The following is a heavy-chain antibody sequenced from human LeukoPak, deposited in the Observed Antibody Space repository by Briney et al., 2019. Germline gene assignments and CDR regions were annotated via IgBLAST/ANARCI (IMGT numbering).Heavy chain of an antibody. D-gene: IGHD3-3*01. V-gene: IGHV3-23*01. CDR1: GFSFSSYA. CDR3: AKDLWKADY. Sequence: GGSLRLSCAASGFSFSSYAMSWVRQAPGKGLEWVSAIGGDAVSTYYADSVKGRFSISRDNSKNTLYLQMNSLRADDTAVYYCAKDLWKADYWGQGTLVTVSS. J-gene: IGHJ4*02. CDR2: IGGDAVST.